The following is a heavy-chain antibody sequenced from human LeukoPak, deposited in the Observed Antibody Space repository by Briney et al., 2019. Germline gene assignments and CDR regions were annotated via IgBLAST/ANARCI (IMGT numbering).Heavy chain of an antibody. V-gene: IGHV1-46*01. J-gene: IGHJ6*03. D-gene: IGHD3-10*01. CDR3: ARDMSGAVGNYYYYMDV. CDR2: INPSGGST. CDR1: GYTFTSYY. Sequence: ASVKVSCKASGYTFTSYYMHWVRQAPGQGLGWMGIINPSGGSTSYAQKFQGRVTMTRDTSTSTVYMELSSLRSEDTAVYYCARDMSGAVGNYYYYMDVWGKGTTVTVSS.